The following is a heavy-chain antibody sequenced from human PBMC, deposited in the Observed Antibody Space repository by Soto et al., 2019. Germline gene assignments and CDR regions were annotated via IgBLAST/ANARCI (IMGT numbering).Heavy chain of an antibody. CDR3: AKDEAQLLSKGTWFDP. D-gene: IGHD2-2*01. V-gene: IGHV3-23*01. CDR2: ISGSGGST. CDR1: GFTFSSYA. J-gene: IGHJ5*02. Sequence: EVQLLESGGGLVQPGGSLRLSCAASGFTFSSYAMSWVRQAPGKGLEWVSAISGSGGSTYYADSVKGRFTISRDNSKNTLYLQMNSLRAEDKAVYYCAKDEAQLLSKGTWFDPWGQGTLVTVSS.